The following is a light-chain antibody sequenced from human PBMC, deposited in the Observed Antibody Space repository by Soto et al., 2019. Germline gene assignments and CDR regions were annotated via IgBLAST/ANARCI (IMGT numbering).Light chain of an antibody. CDR3: QQYGDWPLT. V-gene: IGKV3-15*01. CDR1: QSVGNN. J-gene: IGKJ4*01. CDR2: ATS. Sequence: EIVVTQSPATLSVSPGERATLSCRASQSVGNNFAWYQQKPGHAPRLLIFATSTRATGVPARFSGSGSGTDFTLTISSLQSEDFAVYYCQQYGDWPLTFGGGAKVEIE.